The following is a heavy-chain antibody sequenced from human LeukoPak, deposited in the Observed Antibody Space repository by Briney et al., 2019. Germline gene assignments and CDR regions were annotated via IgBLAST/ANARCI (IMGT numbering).Heavy chain of an antibody. CDR1: GFTFSNYA. Sequence: GGSLRLSCAASGFTFSNYAMSWVRQAPGKGLEWVSAISHSGVETFYSDSVKGRFTISRDNSKNTLYLQMNSLRAEDTAVYYCANTVTTANLLFDYWGQGTLVTASS. D-gene: IGHD4-11*01. CDR3: ANTVTTANLLFDY. J-gene: IGHJ4*02. V-gene: IGHV3-23*01. CDR2: ISHSGVET.